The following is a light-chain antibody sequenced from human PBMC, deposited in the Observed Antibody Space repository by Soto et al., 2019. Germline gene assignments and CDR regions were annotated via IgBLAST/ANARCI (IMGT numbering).Light chain of an antibody. Sequence: EIVMKQSPVTLSVSPGERVTLSCRASQSVSSNLAWYQQKPGQAPSLLIYGAFTRATGIPARFSGTGSGTEFTLTISSLQSEDFALYYCQQYNDLPLTCGQGTKVDI. CDR1: QSVSSN. J-gene: IGKJ1*01. V-gene: IGKV3-15*01. CDR3: QQYNDLPLT. CDR2: GAF.